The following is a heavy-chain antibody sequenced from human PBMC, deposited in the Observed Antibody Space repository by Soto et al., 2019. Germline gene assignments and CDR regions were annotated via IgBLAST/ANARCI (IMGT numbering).Heavy chain of an antibody. J-gene: IGHJ4*02. CDR1: GFTFSSYA. CDR2: ISYDGSNK. V-gene: IGHV3-30-3*01. Sequence: QVQLVESGGGVVQPGRSLRLSCAASGFTFSSYAMHWVRQAPGKGLECVAVISYDGSNKYYADSVKGRFTISRDNSKNTLYLQMNSLRAEDTAVYYCARPRIAVDGTGRWPLDYCGQGTLVTVS. D-gene: IGHD6-19*01. CDR3: ARPRIAVDGTGRWPLDY.